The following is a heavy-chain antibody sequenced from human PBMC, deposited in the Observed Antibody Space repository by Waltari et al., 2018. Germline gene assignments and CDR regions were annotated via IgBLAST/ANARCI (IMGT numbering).Heavy chain of an antibody. CDR1: GFTFSSCP. Sequence: EVQLLESGGGLVHPGGSLRLSCAASGFTFSSCPMSWVRRAPGKGLEWVSAIGGSGMSTYYAGSVKGRFTISRDNAKNSLYLQMNSLRAEDTAVYYCAKDPIAAAGDYWGQGTLVTVAS. CDR2: IGGSGMST. D-gene: IGHD6-13*01. V-gene: IGHV3-23*01. J-gene: IGHJ4*02. CDR3: AKDPIAAAGDY.